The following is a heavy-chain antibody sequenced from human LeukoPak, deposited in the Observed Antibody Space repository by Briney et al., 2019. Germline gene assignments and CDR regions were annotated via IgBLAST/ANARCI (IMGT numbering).Heavy chain of an antibody. D-gene: IGHD3-22*01. CDR2: ISGSGGST. V-gene: IGHV3-23*01. J-gene: IGHJ4*02. CDR3: AKPIHPYYDSSGYDY. Sequence: PGGSMRLSCAASGFTFSSYGMSWVRQAPGKGLEWVSAISGSGGSTYYADSVKGRFTISRDNSKNTLYLQMNSLRAEDTAVYYCAKPIHPYYDSSGYDYWGQGTLVTVSS. CDR1: GFTFSSYG.